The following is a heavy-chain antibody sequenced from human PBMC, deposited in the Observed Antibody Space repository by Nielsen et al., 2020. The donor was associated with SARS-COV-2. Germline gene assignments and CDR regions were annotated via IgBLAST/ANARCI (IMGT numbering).Heavy chain of an antibody. D-gene: IGHD6-19*01. CDR1: GGSISSSDYY. V-gene: IGHV4-39*01. Sequence: SETLSLTCTVSGGSISSSDYYWGWIRQPPGKGLEWIGSMYYSGSTYNNPSLKSRVTISVDTSKNQLSLKLSSVTAADTAVYYCARRRPYSSGWYSGINWGQGTLVTVSS. CDR2: MYYSGST. CDR3: ARRRPYSSGWYSGIN. J-gene: IGHJ4*02.